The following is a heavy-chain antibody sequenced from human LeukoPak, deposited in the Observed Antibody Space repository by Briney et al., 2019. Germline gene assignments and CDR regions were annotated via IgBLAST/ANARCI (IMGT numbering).Heavy chain of an antibody. J-gene: IGHJ4*02. Sequence: PSETLSLTCTVSGGSISSYYWSWIRQPPGKGLEWIGYIYYSGSTNYNPSLKSRVTISVDTTKNQFSLKLSSVTAADTAVSYCARYLEGQDSGYHYYFELWGQGTLVTVSS. CDR3: ARYLEGQDSGYHYYFEL. D-gene: IGHD5-12*01. CDR1: GGSISSYY. CDR2: IYYSGST. V-gene: IGHV4-59*01.